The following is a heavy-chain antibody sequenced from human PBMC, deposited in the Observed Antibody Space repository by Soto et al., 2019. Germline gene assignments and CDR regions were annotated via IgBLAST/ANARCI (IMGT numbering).Heavy chain of an antibody. CDR1: GYTFTSYA. V-gene: IGHV1-3*01. CDR2: INAGNGNT. D-gene: IGHD6-13*01. Sequence: QVQFVQYGAEVKKPGASVTVSCKASGYTFTSYAMHWVRQAPGQRLEWMGWINAGNGNTKYAQKFQGRVTITRDTSASTADMELSSLRSEDTVVYYCARLFRGSSRSGGAFYISGQVTMVTVST. J-gene: IGHJ3*02. CDR3: ARLFRGSSRSGGAFYI.